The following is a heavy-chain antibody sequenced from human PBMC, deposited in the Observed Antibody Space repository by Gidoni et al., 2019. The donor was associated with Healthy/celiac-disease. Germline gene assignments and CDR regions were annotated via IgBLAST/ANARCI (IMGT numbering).Heavy chain of an antibody. V-gene: IGHV3-48*01. Sequence: EVQLVESGGGLVQPGGSLRLSCAASGFTFSSYSMNWVRRAPGKGLEWVSYISSSSSTIYYADSVKGRFTISRDNAKNSLYLQMNSRRAEDTAVYYCARDGKYSSSPFDYWGQGTLVTVSS. CDR2: ISSSSSTI. D-gene: IGHD6-6*01. CDR3: ARDGKYSSSPFDY. J-gene: IGHJ4*02. CDR1: GFTFSSYS.